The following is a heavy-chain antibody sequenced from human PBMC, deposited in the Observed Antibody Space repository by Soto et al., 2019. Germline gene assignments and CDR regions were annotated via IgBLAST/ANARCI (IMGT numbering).Heavy chain of an antibody. D-gene: IGHD3-22*01. J-gene: IGHJ4*02. Sequence: SETLSLTCTVSGDSITSNSYFWAWIRQPPGKGLEWIGSIYYSGTTYYNPSLKSRVTISVDRSKNQFSLKLSSVTAADTAVYFCGRHRPMIPLVNPHPLDYWGQATLVTVSS. CDR1: GDSITSNSYF. CDR3: GRHRPMIPLVNPHPLDY. V-gene: IGHV4-39*01. CDR2: IYYSGTT.